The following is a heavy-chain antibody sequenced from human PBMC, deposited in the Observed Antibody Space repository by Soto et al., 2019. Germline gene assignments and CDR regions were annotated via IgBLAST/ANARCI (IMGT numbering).Heavy chain of an antibody. CDR2: ISSSASTT. V-gene: IGHV3-48*01. J-gene: IGHJ4*02. Sequence: GGSLRLSCAASGYIFSNYGMNWFRQAPGKGLEWVSYISSSASTTVYADSVKGRFSTSRDKADNSLYLQMNSLRAEDTAVYYCAREWGYCSGVSCQTVFDYWGQRTLFSVSS. D-gene: IGHD2-15*01. CDR1: GYIFSNYG. CDR3: AREWGYCSGVSCQTVFDY.